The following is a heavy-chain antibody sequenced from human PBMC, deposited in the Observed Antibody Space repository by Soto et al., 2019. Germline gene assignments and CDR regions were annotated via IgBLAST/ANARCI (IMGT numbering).Heavy chain of an antibody. V-gene: IGHV1-18*01. D-gene: IGHD6-19*01. CDR3: VRDRGVAPPVAGNTHYYYYMDV. J-gene: IGHJ6*03. CDR2: ISAYNGNT. CDR1: GYSFTNYG. Sequence: QDQLVQSGVEVKKPGASVKVSCKASGYSFTNYGITWVRQAPGQGFEWMGWISAYNGNTNYAQKFQGRVTMTTDASTSTAYLELRSLRSDDTAMYYCVRDRGVAPPVAGNTHYYYYMDVWGKGTTVTVSS.